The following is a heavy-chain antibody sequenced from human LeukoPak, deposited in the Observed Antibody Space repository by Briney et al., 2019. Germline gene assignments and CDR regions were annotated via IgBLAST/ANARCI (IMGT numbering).Heavy chain of an antibody. D-gene: IGHD1-26*01. CDR1: GDSVSSNSAA. V-gene: IGHV6-1*01. CDR3: ARDPSHGWEPPVRAFDI. Sequence: SQTLSLTCAISGDSVSSNSAAWNWIRQSPSRGLEWLGRTYYRSKWYNDYAVSVKSRITINPDTSKNQFSLQLNSVTPEDTVVYYCARDPSHGWEPPVRAFDIWGQGTMVTVSS. J-gene: IGHJ3*02. CDR2: TYYRSKWYN.